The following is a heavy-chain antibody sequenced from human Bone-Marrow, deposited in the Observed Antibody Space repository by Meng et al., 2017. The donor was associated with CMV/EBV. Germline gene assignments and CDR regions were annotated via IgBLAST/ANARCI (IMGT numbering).Heavy chain of an antibody. D-gene: IGHD6-6*01. CDR3: ARGRLIAARRANWFEP. Sequence: ASVKVSCKASGYTFTSYGISWVRQAPGQGLEWMGWINPNSGGTNYAQKFQGRVTMTRDTSISTAYMELSRLRSDDTAVYYCARGRLIAARRANWFEPWGPGNRVHGAS. J-gene: IGHJ5*02. V-gene: IGHV1-2*02. CDR2: INPNSGGT. CDR1: GYTFTSYG.